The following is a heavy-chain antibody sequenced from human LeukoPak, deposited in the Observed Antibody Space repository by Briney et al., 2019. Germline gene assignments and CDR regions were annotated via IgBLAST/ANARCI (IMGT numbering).Heavy chain of an antibody. CDR2: ISGSGGST. CDR3: AKDHEGATSFDY. Sequence: GGSLRLSCAASGFTFSSYAMGWVRQAPGKGLEWVSAISGSGGSTYYADSVKGRFTISRDNSKNTLYLQMNSLRAEDTAVYYCAKDHEGATSFDYWGQGTLVTVSS. D-gene: IGHD1-26*01. J-gene: IGHJ4*02. CDR1: GFTFSSYA. V-gene: IGHV3-23*01.